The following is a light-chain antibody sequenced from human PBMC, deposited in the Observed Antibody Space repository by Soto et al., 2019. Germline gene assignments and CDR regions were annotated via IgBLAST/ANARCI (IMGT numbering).Light chain of an antibody. V-gene: IGLV2-8*01. Sequence: SVLTQPPSASGSPGQSVTISCTGTSSDVGGYNYVSWYQQHPGKAPKLMISEVSKRPSGVPDRFSGSKSGNTASLTVSGLQAEDEADYYCSSFAGNNNLVFGGATKLTVL. CDR1: SSDVGGYNY. J-gene: IGLJ2*01. CDR2: EVS. CDR3: SSFAGNNNLV.